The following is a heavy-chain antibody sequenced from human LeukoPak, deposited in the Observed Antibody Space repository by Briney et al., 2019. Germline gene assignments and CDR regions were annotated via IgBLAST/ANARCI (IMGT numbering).Heavy chain of an antibody. Sequence: GGSLRLSCAASGFTFSNAWMSWVRQAPGKGLEGVGRIKSKTDGGTTDYAAPVKGRFTISRDDSKNTLYLQMNSLKTEDTAVYYCTTDHLGPVVTYYGGGFDYWGQGTLVTVSS. V-gene: IGHV3-15*01. CDR1: GFTFSNAW. CDR3: TTDHLGPVVTYYGGGFDY. CDR2: IKSKTDGGTT. D-gene: IGHD3-10*01. J-gene: IGHJ4*02.